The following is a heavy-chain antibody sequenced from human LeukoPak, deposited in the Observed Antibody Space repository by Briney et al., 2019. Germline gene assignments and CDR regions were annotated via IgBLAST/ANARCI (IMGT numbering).Heavy chain of an antibody. CDR3: ARRYCSSTNCYTPGFDP. CDR2: INPSSGCT. D-gene: IGHD2-2*02. V-gene: IGHV1-2*02. CDR1: GYTFTGYY. J-gene: IGHJ5*02. Sequence: ASVKVSCKASGYTFTGYYIHWVRQAPGQGLEWMGWINPSSGCTNYAQKFQGRVTMTRDTSISTAYMELSSLRSDDTAVYYCARRYCSSTNCYTPGFDPWGQGTLVTVSS.